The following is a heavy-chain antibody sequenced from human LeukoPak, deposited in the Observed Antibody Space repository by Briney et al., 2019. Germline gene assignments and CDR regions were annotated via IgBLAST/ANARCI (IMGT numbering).Heavy chain of an antibody. V-gene: IGHV5-51*01. J-gene: IGHJ3*02. CDR2: IYPGDSET. CDR3: AKIYGDYRGLNAFDI. CDR1: GYRFTSYW. Sequence: GESLKISCKCSGYRFTSYWIGWVRPMPGKGLEWMGIIYPGDSETRYSPSFQGQVTISADKSISTAYLQWISLKALDTAMYYCAKIYGDYRGLNAFDIWAQGTMVTVSS. D-gene: IGHD4-17*01.